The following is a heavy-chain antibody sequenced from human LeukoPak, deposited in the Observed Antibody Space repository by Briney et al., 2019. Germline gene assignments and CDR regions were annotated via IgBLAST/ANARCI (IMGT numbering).Heavy chain of an antibody. CDR2: INHSGST. J-gene: IGHJ5*02. Sequence: SETLSLTCAVYGGSFSGYYWSWIRQPPGKGLEWIGEINHSGSTNYNPSLKSRVTISVDTSKNQFSLKLSSVTAADTAVYYCARAAGVLRFHKRGDWFDPWGQGTLVTVSS. D-gene: IGHD3-3*01. CDR1: GGSFSGYY. CDR3: ARAAGVLRFHKRGDWFDP. V-gene: IGHV4-34*01.